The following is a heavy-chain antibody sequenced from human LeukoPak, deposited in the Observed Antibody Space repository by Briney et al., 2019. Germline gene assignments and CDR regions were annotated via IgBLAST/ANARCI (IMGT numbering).Heavy chain of an antibody. CDR2: IYWDDDK. CDR1: GFSFSTSGVG. J-gene: IGHJ4*02. V-gene: IGHV2-5*02. D-gene: IGHD6-13*01. CDR3: AHRRPYSSRIRY. Sequence: SGPTLVKPTQTLTLTCTFSGFSFSTSGVGVVWIRQPPGKALEWLALIYWDDDKRYSPSVMDRITITKDTSKNQVVLTMTDMDPVDTATYYCAHRRPYSSRIRYWGQGALVTVSS.